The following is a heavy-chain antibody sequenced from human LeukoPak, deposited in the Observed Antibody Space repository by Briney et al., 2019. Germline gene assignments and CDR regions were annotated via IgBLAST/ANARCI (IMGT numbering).Heavy chain of an antibody. J-gene: IGHJ6*03. CDR1: GFTFSNYG. D-gene: IGHD3-9*01. V-gene: IGHV3-23*01. CDR3: AKELTGQWYYYYYMDV. Sequence: GGSLRLSCAASGFTFSNYGMSWVRQAPGTGLEWVAGISGSGGNTYYADSVKGRFTISRHNSRNTLYLQMNSLRAEDTAVYYCAKELTGQWYYYYYMDVWGKGTTVTVSS. CDR2: ISGSGGNT.